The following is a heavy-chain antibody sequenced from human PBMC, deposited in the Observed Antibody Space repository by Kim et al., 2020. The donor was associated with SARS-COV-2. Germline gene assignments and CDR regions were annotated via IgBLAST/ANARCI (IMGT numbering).Heavy chain of an antibody. CDR2: IWYDGSNK. J-gene: IGHJ1*01. V-gene: IGHV3-33*06. D-gene: IGHD4-17*01. CDR3: AKDGSYGDQGYFQH. CDR1: GFTFSSYG. Sequence: GGSLRLSCAASGFTFSSYGMHWVRQAPGKGLEWVAVIWYDGSNKYYADSVKGRFTISRDNSKNTQYLQMTSLRAEDTAVYYCAKDGSYGDQGYFQHWGQGTLVTVSS.